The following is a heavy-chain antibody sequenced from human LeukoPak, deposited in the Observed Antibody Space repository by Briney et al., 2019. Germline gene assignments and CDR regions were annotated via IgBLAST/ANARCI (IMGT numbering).Heavy chain of an antibody. CDR2: IYYSGST. D-gene: IGHD3-9*01. J-gene: IGHJ3*02. Sequence: SETLSLTCTVSGVSISSYYWSWIRQPPGKGLEWIGYIYYSGSTNYNPSLKSRVTISVDTSKNQFSLKLSSVTAADTAVYYCARGVRYFDWLPPGAFDIWGQGTMVTVSS. CDR1: GVSISSYY. CDR3: ARGVRYFDWLPPGAFDI. V-gene: IGHV4-59*01.